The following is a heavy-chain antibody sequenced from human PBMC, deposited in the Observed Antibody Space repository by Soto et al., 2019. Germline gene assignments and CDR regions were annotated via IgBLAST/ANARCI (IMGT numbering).Heavy chain of an antibody. Sequence: GGSLRLSCAASGFTFSSYSMNWVRQAPGKGLEWVSYIGSSSSTIYYADSVKGRFTISRDNAKNSLYLQMNSLRDEDTAVYYCARYVPDDYSNLYFDYWGQGTLVTVSS. CDR2: IGSSSSTI. V-gene: IGHV3-48*02. CDR3: ARYVPDDYSNLYFDY. D-gene: IGHD4-4*01. J-gene: IGHJ4*02. CDR1: GFTFSSYS.